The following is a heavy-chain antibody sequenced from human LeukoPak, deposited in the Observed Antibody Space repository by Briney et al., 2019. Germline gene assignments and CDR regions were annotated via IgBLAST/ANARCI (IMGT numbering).Heavy chain of an antibody. CDR1: GFTFSSNS. Sequence: PAGSLTLSCAASGFTFSSNSMNWVRQAPGKGREWVAYISPRSSTIYYTNSVKGRFTVSRDNAKNSLYLQMKSLRDEDTAVSYCERDLDYALDYWGQGPLVPVSS. J-gene: IGHJ4*02. CDR3: ERDLDYALDY. V-gene: IGHV3-48*02. D-gene: IGHD4-17*01. CDR2: ISPRSSTI.